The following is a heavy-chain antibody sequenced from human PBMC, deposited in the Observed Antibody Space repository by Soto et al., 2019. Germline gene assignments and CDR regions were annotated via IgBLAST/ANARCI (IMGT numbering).Heavy chain of an antibody. Sequence: QVQLQESGPGLVKPSQTLSLTCTVSGGSISSGDYYWSWIRQPPGKGLEWIGYIYYSGSTYYNPSLKSRVTISVDTSKNQFSLKLSSVTAADTAVYYCARAMYDILTGYYPVFDYWGQGTLVTVSS. CDR3: ARAMYDILTGYYPVFDY. D-gene: IGHD3-9*01. CDR2: IYYSGST. CDR1: GGSISSGDYY. J-gene: IGHJ4*02. V-gene: IGHV4-30-4*01.